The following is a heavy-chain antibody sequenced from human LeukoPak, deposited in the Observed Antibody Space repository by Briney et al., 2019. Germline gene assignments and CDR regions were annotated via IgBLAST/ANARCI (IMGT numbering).Heavy chain of an antibody. CDR1: GFTFSSYE. CDR3: ARDNYDSSGYYRRDAFDI. J-gene: IGHJ3*02. V-gene: IGHV3-48*03. Sequence: GGSLGLSCAASGFTFSSYEMNWVRQAPGKGLEWVSYISSSGSTIYYADSVKGRFTISRDNAKNSLYLQMNSLRAEDTAVYYCARDNYDSSGYYRRDAFDIWGQGTMVTVSS. CDR2: ISSSGSTI. D-gene: IGHD3-22*01.